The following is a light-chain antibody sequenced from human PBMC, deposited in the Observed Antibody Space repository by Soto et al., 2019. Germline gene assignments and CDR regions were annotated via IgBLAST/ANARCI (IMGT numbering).Light chain of an antibody. Sequence: DIPMTQSPSSLSASVGDRVTITCRASQSISKYLSWFQQKPGKAPKLLIYATSSLQSGVPSRFSGSGSGTDFTLPISSLQPEDFATYYCQQSDSTPPWTFGQGTKVEIK. CDR2: ATS. CDR3: QQSDSTPPWT. V-gene: IGKV1-39*01. CDR1: QSISKY. J-gene: IGKJ1*01.